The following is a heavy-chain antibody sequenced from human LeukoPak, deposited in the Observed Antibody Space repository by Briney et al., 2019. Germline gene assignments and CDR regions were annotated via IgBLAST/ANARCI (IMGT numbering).Heavy chain of an antibody. V-gene: IGHV4-59*01. J-gene: IGHJ4*02. CDR1: GDSINYYC. D-gene: IGHD2-15*01. CDR2: VYYNGSA. Sequence: SETLSLTCTVSGDSINYYCWSWIRQSPGKGLEWIGYVYYNGSAKYNPSLKSRVTISVDVSKNQFSLKVSSVTAADTAIYYCARKGGHFDYWGPGTLVTVSS. CDR3: ARKGGHFDY.